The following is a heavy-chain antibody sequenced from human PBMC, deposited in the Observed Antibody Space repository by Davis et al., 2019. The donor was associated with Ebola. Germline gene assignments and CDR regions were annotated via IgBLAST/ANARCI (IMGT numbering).Heavy chain of an antibody. CDR3: ARSGLSFGVVKYHYGMDV. CDR1: GFNFSSYT. J-gene: IGHJ6*04. V-gene: IGHV3-21*04. Sequence: GESLKISCAASGFNFSSYTMNWVRQAPGKGLEWVSSISSSSSYIYYAGSVKGRFTVSRDNSKKTMHLQMNSLRAEDTAVYYCARSGLSFGVVKYHYGMDVWGKGTTVTVSS. D-gene: IGHD3-3*01. CDR2: ISSSSSYI.